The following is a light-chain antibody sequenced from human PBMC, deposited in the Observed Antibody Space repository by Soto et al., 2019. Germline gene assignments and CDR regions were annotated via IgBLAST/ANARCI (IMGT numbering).Light chain of an antibody. V-gene: IGKV1-6*01. CDR3: LQDYDYPRT. CDR1: QGIQNE. CDR2: AAS. J-gene: IGKJ1*01. Sequence: AIQMTQSPSSLSASVGDRVTISCRASQGIQNELVWYQQKPGKAPKLLIYAASYLQTEVPSRFSGTGSGTDFTLTISSLQPEDSATYYCLQDYDYPRTFGQGTKVEIK.